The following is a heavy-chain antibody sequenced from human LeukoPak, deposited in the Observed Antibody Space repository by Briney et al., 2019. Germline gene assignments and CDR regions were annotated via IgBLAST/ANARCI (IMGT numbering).Heavy chain of an antibody. CDR2: IYHSGST. CDR1: GGSISSGGYY. CDR3: AREVGLDRWFGELYSY. D-gene: IGHD3-10*01. Sequence: SETLSLTCTVSGGSISSGGYYWSWIRQPPGKGLEWIGYIYHSGSTYYNPSLKSRVTISVDRSKNQISLKLSSVTAADTAVYYCAREVGLDRWFGELYSYWGQGTLVTVSS. V-gene: IGHV4-30-2*01. J-gene: IGHJ4*02.